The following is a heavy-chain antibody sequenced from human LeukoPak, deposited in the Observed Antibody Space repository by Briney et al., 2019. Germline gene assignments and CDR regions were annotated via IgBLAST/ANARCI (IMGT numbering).Heavy chain of an antibody. D-gene: IGHD2-2*01. CDR1: GYTFTSYD. CDR3: ARWNIVVVPAARDYYYYMDV. V-gene: IGHV1-2*02. Sequence: ASVKVSCKASGYTFTSYDINWVRQAPGQGLEWMGWINPNTGGTNYAQKFQGRVTMTRDTSISTTYMELSRLRSDDTAVYYCARWNIVVVPAARDYYYYMDVWGKGTTVTISS. J-gene: IGHJ6*03. CDR2: INPNTGGT.